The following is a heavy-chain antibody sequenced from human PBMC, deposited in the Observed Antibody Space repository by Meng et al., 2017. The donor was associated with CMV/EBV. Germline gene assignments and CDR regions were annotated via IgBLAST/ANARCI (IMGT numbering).Heavy chain of an antibody. CDR2: IYYSGST. Sequence: SETLSLTCTVSGGSISSSSYYWGWIRQPPGKGPEWIGSIYYSGSTYYNPSLKSRVTISVDTSKNQFSLKLSSVTAADTAVYYCARDGSSSVYYYYGMDVWGQGTTVTVSS. CDR1: GGSISSSSYY. D-gene: IGHD6-6*01. J-gene: IGHJ6*02. CDR3: ARDGSSSVYYYYGMDV. V-gene: IGHV4-39*07.